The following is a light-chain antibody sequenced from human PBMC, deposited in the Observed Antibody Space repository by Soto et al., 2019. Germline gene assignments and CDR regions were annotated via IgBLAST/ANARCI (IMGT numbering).Light chain of an antibody. CDR2: VAS. CDR1: QDIRND. CDR3: LQHNDYPPT. V-gene: IGKV1-17*01. Sequence: DIQMTQSPSSLSASVGDRVTITCRASQDIRNDLGWFQQKPAKAPKRLIYVASSLQSGVPSMFSGSGSGTEFTLTISSLQPEDFATYYCLQHNDYPPTFGQGTKVEI. J-gene: IGKJ1*01.